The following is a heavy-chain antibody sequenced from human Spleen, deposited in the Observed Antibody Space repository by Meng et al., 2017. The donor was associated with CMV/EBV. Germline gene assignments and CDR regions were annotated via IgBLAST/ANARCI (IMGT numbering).Heavy chain of an antibody. D-gene: IGHD3-16*02. CDR1: GGTLSSYT. CDR3: AIDDYGDY. V-gene: IGHV1-69*02. Sequence: KGSCMASGGTLSSYTLNWVRQVPGQGLEWMGRIIPILGIANSAQKFQGRVTITAGKSASTVYMELSSLRSEDTAVYYCAIDDYGDYWGQGTLVTVSS. J-gene: IGHJ4*02. CDR2: IIPILGIA.